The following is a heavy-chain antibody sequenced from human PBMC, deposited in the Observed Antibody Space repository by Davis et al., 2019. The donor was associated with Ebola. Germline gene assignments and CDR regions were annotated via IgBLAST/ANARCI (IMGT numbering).Heavy chain of an antibody. D-gene: IGHD6-13*01. CDR1: GYTFTSYG. CDR2: ISAYNGDT. Sequence: ASVKVSCKASGYTFTSYGINWVRQAPGQGLEWMGWISAYNGDTDYPQKLQGRVTMTTDISTSTAYMEMRRLRSDDTAVYYCARGAAAGTEDVFDIWGQGTMVTVSS. J-gene: IGHJ3*02. V-gene: IGHV1-18*01. CDR3: ARGAAAGTEDVFDI.